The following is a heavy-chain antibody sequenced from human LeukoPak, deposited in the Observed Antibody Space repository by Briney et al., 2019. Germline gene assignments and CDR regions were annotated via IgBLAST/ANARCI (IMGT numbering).Heavy chain of an antibody. Sequence: PSETLSLTCAVYGGSFSGYYWSWIRQPPGKGLEWIGEINHSGSTNYNPSLKSRVTISVDTSKNQFSLKLSSVTAADTAVCYCARSTTRYSSGWYPDAFDIWGQGTMVTVSS. CDR2: INHSGST. J-gene: IGHJ3*02. CDR1: GGSFSGYY. V-gene: IGHV4-34*01. CDR3: ARSTTRYSSGWYPDAFDI. D-gene: IGHD6-19*01.